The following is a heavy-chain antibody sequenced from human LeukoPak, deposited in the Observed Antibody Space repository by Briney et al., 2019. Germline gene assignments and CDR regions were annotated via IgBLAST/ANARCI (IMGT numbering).Heavy chain of an antibody. Sequence: SETLSLTCTVSGGSISSRSYYWGWIRQPPGKGLEWIGSIYYSGSTYYNPSLKSRVTISVDTSKNQFSLKLSSVTAADTAVYYCARIWFGELLTFYYYYYMDVWGKGTTVTVSS. D-gene: IGHD3-10*01. V-gene: IGHV4-39*01. J-gene: IGHJ6*03. CDR1: GGSISSRSYY. CDR2: IYYSGST. CDR3: ARIWFGELLTFYYYYYMDV.